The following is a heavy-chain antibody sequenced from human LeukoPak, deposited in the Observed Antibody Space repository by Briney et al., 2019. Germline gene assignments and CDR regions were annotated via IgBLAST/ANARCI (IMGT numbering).Heavy chain of an antibody. J-gene: IGHJ4*02. V-gene: IGHV1-3*01. Sequence: ASVKVSCKASGYTFTSYAMHWVRQAPGQRLEWMGWINAGNGNTKYSQKFQGRVTITRDTSASTAYMGLSSLRSEDTAVYYCARIGHDYDILTGYTDYFDYWGQGTLVTVSS. CDR2: INAGNGNT. D-gene: IGHD3-9*01. CDR1: GYTFTSYA. CDR3: ARIGHDYDILTGYTDYFDY.